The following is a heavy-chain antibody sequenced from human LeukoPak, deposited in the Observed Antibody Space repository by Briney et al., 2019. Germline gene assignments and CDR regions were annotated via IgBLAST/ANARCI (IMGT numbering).Heavy chain of an antibody. D-gene: IGHD3-22*01. Sequence: GASVTVSCTASGYTFTDYYMHWVRQVPGQGLEWVGWFNPTGGGSHLAQKFQGRVALTMDASINTAYLDVIRLRSDDTAFYYCAKVAFDSSGYQYYSDSWGQGSLVTVSS. CDR2: FNPTGGGS. J-gene: IGHJ4*02. CDR3: AKVAFDSSGYQYYSDS. CDR1: GYTFTDYY. V-gene: IGHV1-2*02.